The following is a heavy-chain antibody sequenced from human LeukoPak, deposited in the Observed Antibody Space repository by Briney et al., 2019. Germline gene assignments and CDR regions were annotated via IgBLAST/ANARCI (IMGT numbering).Heavy chain of an antibody. V-gene: IGHV3-66*01. J-gene: IGHJ4*02. Sequence: VQPGGSLRLSCAASGFTVSSNYMSWVRQAPGKGLEWVSVIYSGGSTYYADSVKGRFTISRDNSKNTLYLQMNSLRAEDTAVYYCARGGPSVAAAVDYWGQGTLVTVPS. CDR1: GFTVSSNY. D-gene: IGHD6-13*01. CDR2: IYSGGST. CDR3: ARGGPSVAAAVDY.